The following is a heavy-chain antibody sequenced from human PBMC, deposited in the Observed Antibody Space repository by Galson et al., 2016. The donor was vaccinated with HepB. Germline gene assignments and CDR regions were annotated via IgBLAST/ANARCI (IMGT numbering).Heavy chain of an antibody. CDR1: GYSFTNYW. J-gene: IGHJ1*01. D-gene: IGHD6-13*01. V-gene: IGHV5-51*01. Sequence: QSGAEVNKPGESLKISCKASGYSFTNYWIGWVRQMPGKGLEWMGFIHPGDSDTRYSPSFQGQVTISADKSINTIYLQWSSLKASDTAMYYCSRLPSSSWYGYFHLWGQGTQVTVSA. CDR2: IHPGDSDT. CDR3: SRLPSSSWYGYFHL.